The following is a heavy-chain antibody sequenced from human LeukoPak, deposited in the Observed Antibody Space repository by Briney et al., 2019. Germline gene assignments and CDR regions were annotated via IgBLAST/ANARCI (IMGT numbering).Heavy chain of an antibody. CDR2: IWNNGNNR. Sequence: GGSLRLSCAASGLTVSSNYMSWVRQAPGKGLEWVAVIWNNGNNRYADSVRGRFTISRDDSKNTLYLQMDSLRAEDTAVYYCARDSVGVPTDFDYWGQGTLVTVSS. D-gene: IGHD1-26*01. V-gene: IGHV3-33*08. CDR1: GLTVSSNY. J-gene: IGHJ4*02. CDR3: ARDSVGVPTDFDY.